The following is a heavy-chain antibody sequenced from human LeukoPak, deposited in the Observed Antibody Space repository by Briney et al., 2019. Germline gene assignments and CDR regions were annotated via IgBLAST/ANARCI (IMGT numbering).Heavy chain of an antibody. J-gene: IGHJ4*02. CDR3: ARDEREYGYGSGSYQVN. Sequence: SETLSLTCAVYGGSFSGYYWSWIRQPPGKGLEWIGEINHSGSTNYNPSLKSRVTISVDTSKNQFSLKLSSVTAADTAVYYCARDEREYGYGSGSYQVNWGQGTLVTVSS. CDR1: GGSFSGYY. D-gene: IGHD3-10*01. CDR2: INHSGST. V-gene: IGHV4-34*01.